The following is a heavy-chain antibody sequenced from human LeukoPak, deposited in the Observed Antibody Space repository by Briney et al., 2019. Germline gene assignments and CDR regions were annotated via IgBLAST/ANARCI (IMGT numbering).Heavy chain of an antibody. CDR1: EFSVGSNY. J-gene: IGHJ3*02. CDR3: AKDRLGAVAGTLYDVFDI. Sequence: PGGSLRLSCAASEFSVGSNYMTWVRQAPGKGLEWVSLIYSGGSTYYADSVKGRFTISRDNSKNTLYLQMNSLRADDTAVYYCAKDRLGAVAGTLYDVFDIWGQGTMVTVSS. D-gene: IGHD6-19*01. CDR2: IYSGGST. V-gene: IGHV3-66*01.